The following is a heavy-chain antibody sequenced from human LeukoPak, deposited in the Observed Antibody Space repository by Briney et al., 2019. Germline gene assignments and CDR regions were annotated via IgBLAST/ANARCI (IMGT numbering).Heavy chain of an antibody. CDR1: GFTFARHA. J-gene: IGHJ4*02. Sequence: GGSLRLSCAGSGFTFARHALTWVRQAPGKGLEWVSTISGGGGSTHYADSVKGRFTISRDNPKDTVFLQMNNLRVEDTAIYYCAREGGSCTSNSCSDYFDYWGQGTLVTVSS. V-gene: IGHV3-23*01. CDR2: ISGGGGST. D-gene: IGHD5-12*01. CDR3: AREGGSCTSNSCSDYFDY.